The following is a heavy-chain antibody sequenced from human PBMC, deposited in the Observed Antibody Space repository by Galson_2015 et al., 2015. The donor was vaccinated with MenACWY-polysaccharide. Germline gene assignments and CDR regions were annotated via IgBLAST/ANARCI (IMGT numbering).Heavy chain of an antibody. CDR1: GGTFSDYG. D-gene: IGHD2-15*01. V-gene: IGHV1-69*04. CDR3: TRVDCSGRTCYFAY. CDR2: IIPIAGMV. Sequence: SVKVSCKASGGTFSDYGFAWVRQAPGQGLEWMGRIIPIAGMVNYAQKFQGSVTITADRSTSTVYMELSSLRSEDTAVYYCTRVDCSGRTCYFAYWGQGTLVTVSS. J-gene: IGHJ4*02.